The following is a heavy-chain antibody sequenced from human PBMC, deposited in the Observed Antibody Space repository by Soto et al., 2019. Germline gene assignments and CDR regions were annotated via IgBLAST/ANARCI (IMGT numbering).Heavy chain of an antibody. Sequence: VSLRLSCAASGFTFSSYAMSWVRQAPWKGLEWVSAISGSGGSTYYADSVKGRFTISRDNSKNTLYLQMNSLRAEDTAVYYCAKSLMSIFGVVKETNFDYWGQGTLVTVSS. CDR3: AKSLMSIFGVVKETNFDY. CDR1: GFTFSSYA. D-gene: IGHD3-3*01. V-gene: IGHV3-23*01. J-gene: IGHJ4*02. CDR2: ISGSGGST.